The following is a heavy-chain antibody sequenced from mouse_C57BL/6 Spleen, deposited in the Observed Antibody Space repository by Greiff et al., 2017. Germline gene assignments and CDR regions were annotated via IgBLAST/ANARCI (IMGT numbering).Heavy chain of an antibody. V-gene: IGHV1-69*01. Sequence: QVQLQQPGAELVMPGASVKLSCKASGYTFTSYWMHWVKPRPGQGLEWIGEIDPSDSYTNYNQKFKGKSTLTVDKSSSPAYMQLSSLTSEDSAVYYCALYDYDGAWFAYWGQGTLVTVSA. CDR3: ALYDYDGAWFAY. CDR2: IDPSDSYT. J-gene: IGHJ3*01. CDR1: GYTFTSYW. D-gene: IGHD2-4*01.